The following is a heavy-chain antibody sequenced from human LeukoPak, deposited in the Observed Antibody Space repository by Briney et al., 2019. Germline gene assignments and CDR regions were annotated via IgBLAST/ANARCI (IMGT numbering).Heavy chain of an antibody. V-gene: IGHV3-7*01. CDR1: GFTFSTYW. CDR3: AGDKSGSRS. D-gene: IGHD3-10*01. CDR2: IKQDGSEI. J-gene: IGHJ5*02. Sequence: PGGSLRLSCAASGFTFSTYWMTWLRQAPGKGLQWVASIKQDGSEIYYVDSVKGRFTVSRDNAKNSLYLHMNSLRAEDTAVYYCAGDKSGSRSWGQGTLVTVSS.